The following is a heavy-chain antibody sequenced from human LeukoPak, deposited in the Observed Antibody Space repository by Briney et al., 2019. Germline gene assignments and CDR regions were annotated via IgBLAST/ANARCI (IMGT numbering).Heavy chain of an antibody. V-gene: IGHV5-51*01. D-gene: IGHD4-11*01. CDR3: ARLQSYYFNY. Sequence: GESLQISCKGFGYIFTNSWIGWVRQLPGKGLEWMGNIYPGDSDTRYSPSFQGQVTISADKSISTAYLQWSGLKASDTAMYYCARLQSYYFNYWGQGTLVTVSS. CDR1: GYIFTNSW. CDR2: IYPGDSDT. J-gene: IGHJ4*02.